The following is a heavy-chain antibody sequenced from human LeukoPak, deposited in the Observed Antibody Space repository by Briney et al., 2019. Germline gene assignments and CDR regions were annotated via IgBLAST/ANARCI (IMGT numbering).Heavy chain of an antibody. CDR1: GFSFSSYA. V-gene: IGHV3-30*04. D-gene: IGHD3-22*01. Sequence: GGSLRLSCAASGFSFSSYAMHWVRQAPGKGLEWVTLIVYDGSNKYYVDSVKGRFTISRDNSKNTLYLQMNSLRAEDTALSYCARATNYYYDSSGYAPDFDYWGQGTLVTVSS. CDR3: ARATNYYYDSSGYAPDFDY. CDR2: IVYDGSNK. J-gene: IGHJ4*02.